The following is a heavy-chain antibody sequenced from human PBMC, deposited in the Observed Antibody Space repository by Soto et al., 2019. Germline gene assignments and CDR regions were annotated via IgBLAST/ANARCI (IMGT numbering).Heavy chain of an antibody. D-gene: IGHD2-15*01. CDR1: GFTLRNYW. V-gene: IGHV3-7*01. CDR3: ARDGLYCSGGSCYSSTGAFDI. CDR2: VKVDGSEK. J-gene: IGHJ3*02. Sequence: GGSLRLSCVASGFTLRNYWMSWVRQAPGKGLEWVANVKVDGSEKYYMDSVKGRFTSSRDNAKDSLYLQMNSLRAEDTAVYYCARDGLYCSGGSCYSSTGAFDIWGQGTMVTVSS.